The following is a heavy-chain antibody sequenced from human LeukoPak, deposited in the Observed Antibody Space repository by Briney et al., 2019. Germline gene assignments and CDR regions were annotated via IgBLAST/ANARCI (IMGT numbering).Heavy chain of an antibody. CDR1: GYTFTSYY. D-gene: IGHD2-21*02. Sequence: ASVKVSCKASGYTFTSYYMHWVRQAPGQGLEWMGIINPSGGSTSYAQKFQGRVTMTRDTSTSTVYMELSSLRSEDTAVYYCAREVEVVTDTEYYFDYWGQGTLVTVSS. CDR2: INPSGGST. V-gene: IGHV1-46*01. J-gene: IGHJ4*02. CDR3: AREVEVVTDTEYYFDY.